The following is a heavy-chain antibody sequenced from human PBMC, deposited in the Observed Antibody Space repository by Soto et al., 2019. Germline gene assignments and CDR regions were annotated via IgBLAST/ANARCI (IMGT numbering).Heavy chain of an antibody. CDR3: AKEPAPAAIGFDY. D-gene: IGHD2-2*02. CDR1: GFSFSSYG. V-gene: IGHV3-30*18. J-gene: IGHJ4*02. CDR2: ISDDGSKE. Sequence: LRLSCAASGFSFSSYGMHWVRQAPGKGLEWVAVISDDGSKEYYADSVQGRITISRDNSKNTLYLQVNSLRPEDTAVYYCAKEPAPAAIGFDYWGQGTLVTVSS.